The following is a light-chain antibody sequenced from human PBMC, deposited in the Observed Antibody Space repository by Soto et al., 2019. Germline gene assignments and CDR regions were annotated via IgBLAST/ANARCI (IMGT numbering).Light chain of an antibody. Sequence: QSVLTQPPSASGTPGQGVTISCSGSSSNIGSSSVNWYQQLPGTAPKLLIYNNNQWPSGVPDRFSGSKSGTSASLAISGLQSEDEADYYCAAWDVSLNGLYVFGTGTKLTVL. V-gene: IGLV1-44*01. J-gene: IGLJ1*01. CDR1: SSNIGSSS. CDR3: AAWDVSLNGLYV. CDR2: NNN.